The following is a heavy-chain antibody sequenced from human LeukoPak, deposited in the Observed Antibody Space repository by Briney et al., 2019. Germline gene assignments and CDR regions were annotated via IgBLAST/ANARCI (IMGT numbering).Heavy chain of an antibody. CDR1: GGSFSGYY. J-gene: IGHJ6*03. Sequence: SETLSLTCAVYGGSFSGYYWSWIRQPPGKGLEWIGEINHSGSTNYNPSLKSRVTISVDTSKNQFSLKLSSVTAADTAVYYCARGDFYYMDVWGKGTTVTVSS. V-gene: IGHV4-34*01. CDR3: ARGDFYYMDV. CDR2: INHSGST.